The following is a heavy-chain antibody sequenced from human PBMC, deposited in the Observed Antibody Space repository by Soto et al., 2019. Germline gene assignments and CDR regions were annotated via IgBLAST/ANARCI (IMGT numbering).Heavy chain of an antibody. CDR3: ARDVGSELVALNYYYGMDV. J-gene: IGHJ6*02. Sequence: QVQLVQSGAEVKKPGSSVKVSCKASGGTFSSYAISWVRQAPGQGLEWMGGIIPIFGTANYAQKFQGRVAITADESTSTAYMELSSLRSEDTAVYYCARDVGSELVALNYYYGMDVWGQGTTVTVSS. CDR2: IIPIFGTA. V-gene: IGHV1-69*01. D-gene: IGHD3-9*01. CDR1: GGTFSSYA.